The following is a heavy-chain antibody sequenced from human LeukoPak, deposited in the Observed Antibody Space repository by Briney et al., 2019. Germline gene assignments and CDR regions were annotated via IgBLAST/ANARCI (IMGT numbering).Heavy chain of an antibody. CDR3: AREDYYDTGDAFDI. Sequence: GGSQRLSCVASGFTFSSYEMNWVRQAPGKGLQWISYISSSGSSIYYADSVKGRFTISRDGAKNSLYLQMNSLRAEDTAVYYCAREDYYDTGDAFDIWGQGTMVTVSS. CDR2: ISSSGSSI. J-gene: IGHJ3*02. V-gene: IGHV3-48*03. D-gene: IGHD3-22*01. CDR1: GFTFSSYE.